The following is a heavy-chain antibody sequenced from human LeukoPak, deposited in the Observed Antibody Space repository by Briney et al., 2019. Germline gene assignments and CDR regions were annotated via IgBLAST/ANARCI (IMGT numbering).Heavy chain of an antibody. J-gene: IGHJ4*02. D-gene: IGHD1-26*01. Sequence: SQTLSLTCTVSGASISGGTYYWGWIRQPPGKGLEWIGSIYYTGSTYDNPSLKSRVTISVDTSKNQFSLKLSPVTAADTAVYYCARRGGSGRAFDYWGQGTLVTVSS. CDR1: GASISGGTYY. V-gene: IGHV4-39*01. CDR3: ARRGGSGRAFDY. CDR2: IYYTGST.